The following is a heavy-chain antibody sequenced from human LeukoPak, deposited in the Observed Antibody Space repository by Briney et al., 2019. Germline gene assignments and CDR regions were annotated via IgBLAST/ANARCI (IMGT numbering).Heavy chain of an antibody. V-gene: IGHV4-59*12. CDR3: ARDSQDAFDI. Sequence: SETLSLTCTVSGGSISSYYWSWIRQPPGKGLEWIGYIYYSGSTNYNPSLKSRITMSVDTSKNQFSLKLSSVTAADTAVYYCARDSQDAFDIWGQGTMVTVSS. J-gene: IGHJ3*02. CDR1: GGSISSYY. CDR2: IYYSGST.